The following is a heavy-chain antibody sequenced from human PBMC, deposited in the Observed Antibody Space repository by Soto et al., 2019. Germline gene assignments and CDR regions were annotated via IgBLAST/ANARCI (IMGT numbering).Heavy chain of an antibody. CDR2: ITPVFGTP. D-gene: IGHD3-10*01. V-gene: IGHV1-69*06. J-gene: IGHJ6*02. Sequence: SVKVSCKVSGGTFSSYRFSWVRQAPGQGLEWMGGITPVFGTPDYAQKFQGRVTVTADRSTNTAYMELSRLTSGDTAVYCARDLPSLEVRSYGMDVWGQGTTVTVSS. CDR1: GGTFSSYR. CDR3: ARDLPSLEVRSYGMDV.